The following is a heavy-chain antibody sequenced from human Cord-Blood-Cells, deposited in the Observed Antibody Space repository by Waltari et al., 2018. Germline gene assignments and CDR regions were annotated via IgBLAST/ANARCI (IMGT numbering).Heavy chain of an antibody. CDR2: ISSSGSTI. CDR1: GFTSSSYE. Sequence: EVQLVESGGGLVQPGGSLRLSCAASGFTSSSYEMNWVRQAPGKGVEWVSYISSSGSTIYYADSVKGRFTISRDNAKNSLYLQMNSLGAEDTAVYYCARDGVLLWFGELFDYWGQGTLVTVSS. D-gene: IGHD3-10*01. CDR3: ARDGVLLWFGELFDY. V-gene: IGHV3-48*03. J-gene: IGHJ4*02.